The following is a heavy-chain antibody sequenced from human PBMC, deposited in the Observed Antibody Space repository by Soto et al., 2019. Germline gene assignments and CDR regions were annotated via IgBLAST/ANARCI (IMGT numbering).Heavy chain of an antibody. CDR3: ATGGSYGSRTGCLYWYRDR. CDR2: IHHSGTT. CDR1: RGPISTNNW. Sequence: QVQLQESGPGLVKPSGTLSLTCASSRGPISTNNWWSWVRQPPGKGLVWIGEIHHSGTTNYNPSLKSRVTMSVDKSKNQFYRKLNPVTAADTAVYYGATGGSYGSRTGCLYWYRDRWGRGTLVSLPS. D-gene: IGHD3-16*01. J-gene: IGHJ2*01. V-gene: IGHV4-4*02.